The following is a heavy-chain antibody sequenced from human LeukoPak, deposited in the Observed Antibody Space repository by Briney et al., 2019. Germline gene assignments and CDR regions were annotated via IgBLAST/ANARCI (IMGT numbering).Heavy chain of an antibody. J-gene: IGHJ3*02. D-gene: IGHD3-16*01. Sequence: PGGSLRLSCEASGFTFTTYSMTWVRQAPGKGLEWVSSISSSSSYIYYADSVKGQFTISRDNAKNSLYLQMNSLRAEDTAVYYCARGTVRSFDIWGQGTMVTVSS. V-gene: IGHV3-21*01. CDR3: ARGTVRSFDI. CDR2: ISSSSSYI. CDR1: GFTFTTYS.